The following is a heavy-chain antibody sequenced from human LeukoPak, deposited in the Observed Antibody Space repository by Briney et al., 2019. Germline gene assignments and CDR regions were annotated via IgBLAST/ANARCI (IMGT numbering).Heavy chain of an antibody. CDR1: DGSISAYY. CDR2: IFYEGKT. J-gene: IGHJ4*02. D-gene: IGHD5-18*01. Sequence: SETLSLTCTVSDGSISAYYWSWTRQSPGKGLEWIGYIFYEGKTVYNPSLESRVTFSIGSPNNHFFLRMTSVTAADTAVYYCARGAALVTHRYFDYWGPGTLVTVSS. CDR3: ARGAALVTHRYFDY. V-gene: IGHV4-59*08.